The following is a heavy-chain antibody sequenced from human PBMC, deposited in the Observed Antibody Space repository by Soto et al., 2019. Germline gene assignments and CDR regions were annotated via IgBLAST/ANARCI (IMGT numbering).Heavy chain of an antibody. Sequence: GGSLRLSCAASGFTFSRYAMHCVRQAPGKGLEYVSAISSSGGTTYYANSVKGRFTISRDNSKNTLYLQMGSLRTEDMAVYYCARDSGGYAFDIWGQGTMVTVSS. D-gene: IGHD3-10*01. CDR1: GFTFSRYA. CDR3: ARDSGGYAFDI. CDR2: ISSSGGTT. V-gene: IGHV3-64*01. J-gene: IGHJ3*02.